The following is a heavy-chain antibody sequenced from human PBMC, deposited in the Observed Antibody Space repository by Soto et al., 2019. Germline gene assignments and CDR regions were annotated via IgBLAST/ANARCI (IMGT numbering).Heavy chain of an antibody. Sequence: GGSLRLSCAASGFTFSSYSMNWVRQAPGKGLEWISYISSSSNTIFYADSVKGRFTVSRDNAKNSLYLQMNSLRAEDTAVYYCARWSVTLYYFDYWGQGTLVTVSS. J-gene: IGHJ4*02. CDR3: ARWSVTLYYFDY. V-gene: IGHV3-48*01. CDR2: ISSSSNTI. CDR1: GFTFSSYS. D-gene: IGHD3-10*01.